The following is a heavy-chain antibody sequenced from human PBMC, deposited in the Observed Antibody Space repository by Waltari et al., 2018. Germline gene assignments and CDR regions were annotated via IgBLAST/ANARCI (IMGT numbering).Heavy chain of an antibody. CDR2: ISSSSSTI. D-gene: IGHD3-16*01. V-gene: IGHV3-48*01. J-gene: IGHJ3*02. CDR1: GYSFTSYW. CDR3: AREGAGDAFDI. Sequence: EVQLVQSGAEVKKPGESLKISCKGSGYSFTSYWIGWVRQMPGKGLEWVSYISSSSSTIYYADSGKGRFTISRDNAKNSLYLQMNSLRAEDTAVYYCAREGAGDAFDIWGQGTMVTVSS.